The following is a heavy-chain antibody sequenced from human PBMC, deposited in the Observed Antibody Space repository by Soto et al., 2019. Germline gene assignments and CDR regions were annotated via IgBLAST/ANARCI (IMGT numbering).Heavy chain of an antibody. J-gene: IGHJ4*02. V-gene: IGHV3-74*01. D-gene: IGHD6-13*01. CDR1: GLTSSSSW. CDR3: AKIVTTGIAGGYFES. Sequence: DVQLVESGGDLVQPGGSLRLSCEASGLTSSSSWRHWFHKDRERGLLWVSRINSDGGSTDYADSVKGRFTISRDNARNTLSLQMSSLRAEDTAVYYCAKIVTTGIAGGYFESWGQGALVTVSS. CDR2: INSDGGST.